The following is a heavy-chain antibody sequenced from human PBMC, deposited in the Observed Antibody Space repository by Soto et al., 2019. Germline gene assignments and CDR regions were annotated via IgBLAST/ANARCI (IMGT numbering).Heavy chain of an antibody. CDR2: IYAGNGNT. CDR3: ARSIVVVTALDF. D-gene: IGHD2-21*02. J-gene: IGHJ4*02. Sequence: QGQLVQSGAEEKKPGASVKVSCKASGYTFTSYAMHWVRQAPGQRLEWMGWIYAGNGNTKYSQKFQGRVTITRDTSASTTYMELSSLRSEDTAVYYCARSIVVVTALDFWGQGTLVTVSS. V-gene: IGHV1-3*05. CDR1: GYTFTSYA.